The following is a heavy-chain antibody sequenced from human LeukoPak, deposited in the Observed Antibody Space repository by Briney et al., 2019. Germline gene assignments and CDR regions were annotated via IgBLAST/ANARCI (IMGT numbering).Heavy chain of an antibody. V-gene: IGHV1-8*03. D-gene: IGHD4-17*01. Sequence: ASVKVSCKASGYTFTSYDINWVRQATGQGLEWMGWMNPNSGNTGYVQKFQGRVTITRNTSISTAYMELSSLRSEDTAVYYCAREATNGAYDYWGQGTLVTVSS. CDR2: MNPNSGNT. J-gene: IGHJ4*02. CDR3: AREATNGAYDY. CDR1: GYTFTSYD.